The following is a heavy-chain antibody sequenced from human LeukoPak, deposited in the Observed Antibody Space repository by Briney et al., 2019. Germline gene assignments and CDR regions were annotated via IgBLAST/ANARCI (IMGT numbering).Heavy chain of an antibody. CDR2: ISAYNGNT. CDR1: GYTFTSYG. D-gene: IGHD3-10*01. V-gene: IGHV1-18*01. Sequence: ASVKVSCKASGYTFTSYGISWVRQAPGQGLEWMGWISAYNGNTNYAQKFQGRVTMTRNTSISTAYMELSSLRSEDTAVYYCARGQVRGVISPYYYYYMDVWGKGTTVTISS. CDR3: ARGQVRGVISPYYYYYMDV. J-gene: IGHJ6*03.